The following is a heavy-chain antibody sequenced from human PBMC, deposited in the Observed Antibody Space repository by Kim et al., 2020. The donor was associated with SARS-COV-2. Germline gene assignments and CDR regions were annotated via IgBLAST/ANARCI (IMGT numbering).Heavy chain of an antibody. Sequence: GESLKISCKASGYSFTSYWIGWVRQMPGKGLEWMGIIYPEDSETKYSPSFQGQVTILADKSISTAYLQWRSLKASDTAMYYCAPRELEYYFDFWAQGTLV. D-gene: IGHD1-26*01. CDR2: IYPEDSET. V-gene: IGHV5-51*01. CDR1: GYSFTSYW. CDR3: APRELEYYFDF. J-gene: IGHJ4*02.